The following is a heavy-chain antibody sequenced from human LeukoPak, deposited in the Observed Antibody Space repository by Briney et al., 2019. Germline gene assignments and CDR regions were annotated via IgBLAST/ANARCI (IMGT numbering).Heavy chain of an antibody. Sequence: SETLSLTCAVYGGSFSGYYWGWIRQPPGKGLEWIGSIYYSGSTYYNPSLKSRVTISVDTSKNQFSLKLSSVTAADTAVYYCARLGGSGSGELLTYAFDIWGQGTVVTVSS. CDR2: IYYSGST. J-gene: IGHJ3*02. CDR3: ARLGGSGSGELLTYAFDI. D-gene: IGHD3-10*01. V-gene: IGHV4-39*01. CDR1: GGSFSGYY.